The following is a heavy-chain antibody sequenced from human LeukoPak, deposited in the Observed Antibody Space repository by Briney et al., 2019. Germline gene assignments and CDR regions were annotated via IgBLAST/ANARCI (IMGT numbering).Heavy chain of an antibody. D-gene: IGHD3-22*01. Sequence: PGGPLRLSCAAPGFTFSSYAMSWVRQAPGKGLEWVSAISGSGGSTYYADSVKGRFTISRDNSKNTLYLQMNSLRAEDTAVYYCAKAIYYYDSSGPHYWGQGTLVTVSS. CDR2: ISGSGGST. CDR1: GFTFSSYA. CDR3: AKAIYYYDSSGPHY. J-gene: IGHJ4*02. V-gene: IGHV3-23*01.